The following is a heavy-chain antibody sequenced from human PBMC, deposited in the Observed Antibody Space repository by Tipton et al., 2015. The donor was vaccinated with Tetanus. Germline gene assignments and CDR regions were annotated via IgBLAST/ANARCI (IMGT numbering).Heavy chain of an antibody. CDR3: ARTPDYYYGMDV. V-gene: IGHV4/OR15-8*01. Sequence: TLSLTCDVSGGPVSSSNWRRWVRQAPGKGLEWIGEIYYSGTPNYNPSLKSRVTISTAKSKNQVSLRLNSVTAADTAVYFCARTPDYYYGMDVWGQGTTVTVSS. J-gene: IGHJ6*02. CDR1: GGPVSSSNW. CDR2: IYYSGTP.